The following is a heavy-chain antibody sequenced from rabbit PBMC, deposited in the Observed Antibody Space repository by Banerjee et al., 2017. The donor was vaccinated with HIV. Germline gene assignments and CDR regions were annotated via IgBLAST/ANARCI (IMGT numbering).Heavy chain of an antibody. J-gene: IGHJ4*01. V-gene: IGHV1S45*01. D-gene: IGHD6-1*01. CDR1: GFSFSYKYV. CDR2: INTSSGKT. Sequence: QEQLVESGGGLVQPGGSLKLSCTASGFSFSYKYVMCWVRQAPGKGLEWIGCINTSSGKTVYASWAKGRFTFARSSSTTVSLQITSLTAADTATYFCGRDRDGDAGYGSLALCRPGSLVTV. CDR3: GRDRDGDAGYGSLAL.